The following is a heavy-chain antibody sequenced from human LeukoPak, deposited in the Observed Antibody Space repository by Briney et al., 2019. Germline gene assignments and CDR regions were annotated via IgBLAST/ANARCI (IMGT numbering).Heavy chain of an antibody. CDR2: IYYSGST. V-gene: IGHV4-59*01. D-gene: IGHD5-18*01. CDR3: ARDTAMGLYYYGMDV. CDR1: GGSISSYY. Sequence: SETLSLTCTVSGGSISSYYWSWIRQPPGKGLEWIGYIYYSGSTNYNPSLKRRVTISVDTSKNQFSLKLSSVTAADTAVYYCARDTAMGLYYYGMDVWGKGTTVTVSS. J-gene: IGHJ6*04.